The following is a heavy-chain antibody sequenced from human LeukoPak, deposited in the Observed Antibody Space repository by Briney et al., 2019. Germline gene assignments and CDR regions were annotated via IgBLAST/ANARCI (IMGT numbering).Heavy chain of an antibody. CDR1: GYTFTDYY. V-gene: IGHV1-2*02. Sequence: ASVKVSCMASGYTFTDYYMHWVRQAPGQGLEWMGWINSNTGGTKYAQNFQGRVTMTRDTSISTAYMELSGLRSDDTAVYYCAREKNSPTAYYMDVWGKGTTVTVPS. J-gene: IGHJ6*03. D-gene: IGHD2-2*01. CDR3: AREKNSPTAYYMDV. CDR2: INSNTGGT.